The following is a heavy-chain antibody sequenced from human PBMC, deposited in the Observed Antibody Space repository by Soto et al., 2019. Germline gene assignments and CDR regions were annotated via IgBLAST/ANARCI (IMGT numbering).Heavy chain of an antibody. CDR3: ARSGAAAGTPYYYYYYMDV. Sequence: GGSLRLSCAASGFTFSSYWMSWVRQAPGKGLEWVANIKQDGSEKYYVDSVKGRFTISRDNAKNSLYLQMNSLRAEDTAVYYCARSGAAAGTPYYYYYYMDVWGKGTTVTVSS. J-gene: IGHJ6*03. CDR2: IKQDGSEK. V-gene: IGHV3-7*01. D-gene: IGHD6-13*01. CDR1: GFTFSSYW.